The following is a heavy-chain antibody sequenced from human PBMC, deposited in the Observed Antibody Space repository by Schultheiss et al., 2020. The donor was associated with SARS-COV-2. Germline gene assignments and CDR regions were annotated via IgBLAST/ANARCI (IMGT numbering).Heavy chain of an antibody. Sequence: GSLRLSCTVSGGSISSSSYYWGWIRQPPGKGLEWIGSIYYSGSTYYNPSLKSRVTISVDTSKNQFSLKLSPVTAADTAVYYCARSLRGYSDYYYYYMDVWGKGTTVTVSS. CDR2: IYYSGST. CDR1: GGSISSSSYY. CDR3: ARSLRGYSDYYYYYMDV. J-gene: IGHJ6*03. D-gene: IGHD5-12*01. V-gene: IGHV4-39*01.